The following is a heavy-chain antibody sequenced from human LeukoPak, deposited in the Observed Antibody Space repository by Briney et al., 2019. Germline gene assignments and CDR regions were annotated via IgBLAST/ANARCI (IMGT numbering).Heavy chain of an antibody. J-gene: IGHJ5*02. Sequence: SETLSLTCTVSGGSISSDYWSWIRQPPGKGLEWIGYIYYSGSTYYNPSLKSRVTISVDTSKNQFSLKLSSVTAADTAVYYCARDLGSSSSFSWFDPWGQGTLVTVSS. CDR3: ARDLGSSSSFSWFDP. CDR2: IYYSGST. V-gene: IGHV4-59*06. D-gene: IGHD6-13*01. CDR1: GGSISSDY.